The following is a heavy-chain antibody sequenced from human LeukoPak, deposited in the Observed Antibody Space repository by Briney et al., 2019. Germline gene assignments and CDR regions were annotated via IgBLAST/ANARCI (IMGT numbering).Heavy chain of an antibody. V-gene: IGHV1-2*04. J-gene: IGHJ4*02. Sequence: GASVKVSCKASGYTFTGYYMHWVRQAPGQGLEWMGWINPNSGGTNYAQKFQGWVTMTRDTSISTAYMELSRLRSDDTAVYYCVRRGIAAAGHFDYWGQGTLVTVSS. CDR3: VRRGIAAAGHFDY. CDR1: GYTFTGYY. D-gene: IGHD6-13*01. CDR2: INPNSGGT.